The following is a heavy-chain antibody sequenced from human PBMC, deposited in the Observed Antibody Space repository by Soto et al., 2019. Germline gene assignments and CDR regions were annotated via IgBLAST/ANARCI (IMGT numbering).Heavy chain of an antibody. V-gene: IGHV3-30-3*01. Sequence: GGSLRLSCAASGFTFSSYAMHWVRQAPGKGLEWVAVISYDGSNKYYADSVKGRFTISRDNSKNTLYLQMNSLRAEDTAVYYCARDKLGAAAALFDYWGQGTLVTVSS. CDR3: ARDKLGAAAALFDY. J-gene: IGHJ4*02. CDR2: ISYDGSNK. CDR1: GFTFSSYA. D-gene: IGHD2-15*01.